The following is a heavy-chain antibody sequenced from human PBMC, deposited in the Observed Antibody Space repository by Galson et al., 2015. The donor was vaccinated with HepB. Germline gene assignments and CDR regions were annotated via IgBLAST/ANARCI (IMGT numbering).Heavy chain of an antibody. CDR2: ISGSRGYI. V-gene: IGHV3-21*01. CDR1: GFTFSSYS. Sequence: LRLSCAASGFTFSSYSMNRVRQAPGKGLEWVASISGSRGYIYYADFVRGRFTISRDNAKNSLFLQMNSLRAEDTAVYYCVRDNKEYCSGISCYTTEYFQHWGQGTLVTVSS. D-gene: IGHD2-2*02. J-gene: IGHJ1*01. CDR3: VRDNKEYCSGISCYTTEYFQH.